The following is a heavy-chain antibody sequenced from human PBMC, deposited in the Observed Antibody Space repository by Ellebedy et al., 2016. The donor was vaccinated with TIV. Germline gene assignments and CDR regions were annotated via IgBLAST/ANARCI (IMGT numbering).Heavy chain of an antibody. CDR3: ARAVRDGYNGAHFDY. D-gene: IGHD5-24*01. V-gene: IGHV3-11*06. CDR2: ISTLSGYT. J-gene: IGHJ4*02. Sequence: GESLKISCAASGFNFSDYFMSWVRQAPGKGLEWVSFISTLSGYTHYRDSVKGRFTIFRDNAETSLYPQMSSLRAEDTAIYYCARAVRDGYNGAHFDYWGQGTLVSVSS. CDR1: GFNFSDYF.